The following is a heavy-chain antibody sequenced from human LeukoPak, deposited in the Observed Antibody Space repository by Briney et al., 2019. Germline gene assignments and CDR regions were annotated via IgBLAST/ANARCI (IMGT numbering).Heavy chain of an antibody. CDR1: GFTFDDYT. Sequence: GGSLRLSCAASGFTFDDYTMHWVRQAPGKGLEWVSLISWDGGSTYYADSVKGRFTTSRDNSKNSLYLQMNSLRTEDTALYYCAKDNRIAAATYYFDYWGQGTLVTVSS. D-gene: IGHD6-13*01. J-gene: IGHJ4*02. V-gene: IGHV3-43*01. CDR3: AKDNRIAAATYYFDY. CDR2: ISWDGGST.